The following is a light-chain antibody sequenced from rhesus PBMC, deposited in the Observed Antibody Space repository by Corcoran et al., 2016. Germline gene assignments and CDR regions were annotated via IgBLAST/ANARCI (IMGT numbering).Light chain of an antibody. CDR3: QQYNSAPPS. J-gene: IGKJ2*01. Sequence: DIQMTQSPSSLSASVGDKVTITCQASQRISSWLAWYQQKPGKAPKPLIYKASRLESGVPSRFSGSGSGTDFTLTISSLQPEDFATYCCQQYNSAPPSFGQGTKVEIK. CDR1: QRISSW. CDR2: KAS. V-gene: IGKV1-16*01.